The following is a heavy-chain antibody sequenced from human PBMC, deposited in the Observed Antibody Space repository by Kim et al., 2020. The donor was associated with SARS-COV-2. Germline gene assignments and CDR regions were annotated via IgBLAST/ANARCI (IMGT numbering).Heavy chain of an antibody. CDR1: GGSISSSSYY. CDR2: IYYSGST. D-gene: IGHD3-10*02. Sequence: SETLSLTCTVSGGSISSSSYYWGWIRQPPGKGLEWIGSIYYSGSTYYNPSLKSRVTISVDTSKNQFSLKLSSVTTADTAVYYCARGRGFVRPGRYGMDVWGQGTTVTVSS. J-gene: IGHJ6*02. V-gene: IGHV4-39*01. CDR3: ARGRGFVRPGRYGMDV.